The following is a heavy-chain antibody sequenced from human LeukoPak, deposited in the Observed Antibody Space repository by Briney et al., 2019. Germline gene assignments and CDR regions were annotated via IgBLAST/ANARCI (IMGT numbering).Heavy chain of an antibody. V-gene: IGHV3-48*01. Sequence: GGSLRLSCVTSGFSFANYGMSWVRRAPGKGLEWISYFSRRKKIVNYADSVKGRFPISRDKAKTALYLQMNSLRAEDTAVYYCVRDQQWESPHYFDFWGQGTPVTVSS. CDR1: GFSFANYG. CDR2: FSRRKKIV. CDR3: VRDQQWESPHYFDF. J-gene: IGHJ4*02. D-gene: IGHD1-26*01.